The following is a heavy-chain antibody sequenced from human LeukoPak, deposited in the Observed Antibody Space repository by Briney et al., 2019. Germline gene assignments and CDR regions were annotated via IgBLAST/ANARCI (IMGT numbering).Heavy chain of an antibody. CDR3: AKDPPYYYDSSGSTID. Sequence: GGSLRLSCAASGFTFSSYAMSWVRQAPGKGLEWVSAISGSGGSTYYADSVKGRFTISRDNSKNTLYLQMNSLGAEDTAVYYCAKDPPYYYDSSGSTIDWGQGTLVTVSS. J-gene: IGHJ4*02. V-gene: IGHV3-23*01. CDR2: ISGSGGST. CDR1: GFTFSSYA. D-gene: IGHD3-22*01.